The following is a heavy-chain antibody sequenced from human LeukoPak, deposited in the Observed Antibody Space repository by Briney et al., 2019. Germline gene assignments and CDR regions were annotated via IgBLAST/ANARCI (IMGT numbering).Heavy chain of an antibody. D-gene: IGHD3-10*01. CDR2: IIPILGIA. V-gene: IGHV1-69*04. Sequence: GASVKVSCKASGGTVSSYTFSWVRQAPGQGIEWMGRIIPILGIANYAQKFQGRVTITADKSTSTAYMELSSLRSEDTAVYYCARDPGNGNWGQGTLVTVSS. CDR1: GGTVSSYT. CDR3: ARDPGNGN. J-gene: IGHJ4*02.